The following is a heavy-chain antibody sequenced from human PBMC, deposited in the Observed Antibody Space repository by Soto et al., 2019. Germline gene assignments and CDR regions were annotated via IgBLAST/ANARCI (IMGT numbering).Heavy chain of an antibody. CDR3: ARRTYGGNNRFDP. CDR2: IYYSGST. J-gene: IGHJ5*02. V-gene: IGHV4-30-4*01. CDR1: GGSISSGDYY. Sequence: SETLSLTCTVSGGSISSGDYYWSWIRQPPGKGLEWIGFIYYSGSTYYNPSLKSRVTISVDTSKSQFSLKLSSVTAADTALYYCARRTYGGNNRFDPWGQGTLVTVSS. D-gene: IGHD3-16*01.